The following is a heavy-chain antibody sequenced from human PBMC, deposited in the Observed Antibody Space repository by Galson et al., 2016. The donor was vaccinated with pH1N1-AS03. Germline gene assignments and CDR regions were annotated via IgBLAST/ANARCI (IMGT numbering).Heavy chain of an antibody. CDR1: GFSFRSYG. J-gene: IGHJ4*02. CDR3: ASITSGGGWLDD. D-gene: IGHD3-9*01. V-gene: IGHV3-33*01. CDR2: LRYDGSNK. Sequence: SLRLSCAASGFSFRSYGMYWVRQAPGKGLEWVAGLRYDGSNKHYADSVKDRFTISRDNAKNTLDLQMNSLRAEDTAVYYCASITSGGGWLDDGGQGTLVTVSS.